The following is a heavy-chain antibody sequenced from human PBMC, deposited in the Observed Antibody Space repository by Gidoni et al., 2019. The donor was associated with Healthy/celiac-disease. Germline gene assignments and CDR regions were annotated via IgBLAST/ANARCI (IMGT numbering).Heavy chain of an antibody. V-gene: IGHV3-11*01. CDR1: GFTFSDYY. Sequence: QVQLLESGGGLVQPGGSLRLSCAASGFTFSDYYISWIRQAPGKGLEWVSYISSSGRTIYYADSVKGRFTISRDNAKNSLYLKMNSLRAEDTAVYYGARVWEGYCGGDCYPSYYYGMDVWGQGTTVTVSS. D-gene: IGHD2-21*02. CDR2: ISSSGRTI. J-gene: IGHJ6*02. CDR3: ARVWEGYCGGDCYPSYYYGMDV.